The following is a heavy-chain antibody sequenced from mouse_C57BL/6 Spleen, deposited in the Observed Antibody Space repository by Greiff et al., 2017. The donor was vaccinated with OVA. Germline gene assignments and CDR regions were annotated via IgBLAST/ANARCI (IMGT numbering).Heavy chain of an antibody. D-gene: IGHD2-13*01. CDR1: GYTFTSYW. CDR2: IDPSDSYT. Sequence: VQLQQPGAELVMPGASVKLSCKASGYTFTSYWMHWVKQRPGQGLEWIGEIDPSDSYTNYNQKFKGKSTLTVDKSSSTAYMQLSSLTSEDSAVYYCARRLLGEYFDVWGTGTTLTVSS. J-gene: IGHJ1*03. CDR3: ARRLLGEYFDV. V-gene: IGHV1-69*01.